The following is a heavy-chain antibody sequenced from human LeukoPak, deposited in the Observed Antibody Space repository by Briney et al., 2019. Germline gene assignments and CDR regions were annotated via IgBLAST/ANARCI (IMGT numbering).Heavy chain of an antibody. J-gene: IGHJ4*02. CDR2: ISSSSCYI. Sequence: PGGSLRLSCEASGFTFSSYSLNWVRQAPGKGLEWVSSISSSSCYIYSADSVKGRFPISRDNANNSLYLQMNSLRAEDTAVYYCARDDDYGGNNFDHWGQGTLVTVSS. D-gene: IGHD4-23*01. CDR3: ARDDDYGGNNFDH. V-gene: IGHV3-21*01. CDR1: GFTFSSYS.